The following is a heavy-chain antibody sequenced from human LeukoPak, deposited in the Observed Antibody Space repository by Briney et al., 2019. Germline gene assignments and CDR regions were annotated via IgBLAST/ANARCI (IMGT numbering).Heavy chain of an antibody. CDR3: TSNSGYRSGWS. D-gene: IGHD6-19*01. CDR1: GFTFSSYS. V-gene: IGHV3-21*01. J-gene: IGHJ4*02. CDR2: ISRSSSYI. Sequence: GGSLRLSCAASGFTFSSYSMNWVRQAPAKGLEWVSSISRSSSYIYYADSVKGRFTISRDNAKNSLYLQMNSLRAEDTAVYYCTSNSGYRSGWSGGQGTLVTVSA.